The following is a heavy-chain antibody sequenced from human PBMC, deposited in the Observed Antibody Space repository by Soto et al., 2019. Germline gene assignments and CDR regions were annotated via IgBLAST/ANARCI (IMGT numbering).Heavy chain of an antibody. J-gene: IGHJ4*02. CDR1: GFTFSSYS. Sequence: GGSLILSWAASGFTFSSYSMNWVRQAPGKGLEWVSYISSSSSTIYYADSVKGRFTISRDNAKNSLYLQMNSLTAEDTAVYYCARPSFDYWGQGTLVTVSS. V-gene: IGHV3-48*01. CDR3: ARPSFDY. CDR2: ISSSSSTI.